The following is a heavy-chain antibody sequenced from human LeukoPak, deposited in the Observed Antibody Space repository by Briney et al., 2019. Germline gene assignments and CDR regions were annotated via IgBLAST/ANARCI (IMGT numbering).Heavy chain of an antibody. CDR2: IIPIFDTT. V-gene: IGHV1-69*05. CDR1: GYTFTSYD. J-gene: IGHJ6*03. Sequence: GASVKVSCKASGYTFTSYDINWVRQAPGQGLEWMGGIIPIFDTTNYAQKFQGRVTITTDESTSTAYMELSSLRSEDTAVYYCARAKYYDILTGYSTLYYYYYMDVWGKGTTVTVSS. D-gene: IGHD3-9*01. CDR3: ARAKYYDILTGYSTLYYYYYMDV.